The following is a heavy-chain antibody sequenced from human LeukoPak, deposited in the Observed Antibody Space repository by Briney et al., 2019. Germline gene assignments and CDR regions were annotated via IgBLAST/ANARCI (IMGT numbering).Heavy chain of an antibody. V-gene: IGHV3-30*18. CDR1: GFTFSSYG. D-gene: IGHD3-10*01. Sequence: GGSLRLSCAASGFTFSSYGMHWVRQAPGKGLEWVAVISYDGSNKYYADSVKGRFTISRDNSKNTLYLQMNSLRAEDTAVYYCAKIYYYGSGSYFSHDPSFDFWGQGTLVTVSS. J-gene: IGHJ4*02. CDR2: ISYDGSNK. CDR3: AKIYYYGSGSYFSHDPSFDF.